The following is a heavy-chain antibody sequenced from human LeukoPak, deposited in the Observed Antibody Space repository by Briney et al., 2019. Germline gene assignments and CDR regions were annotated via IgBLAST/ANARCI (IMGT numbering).Heavy chain of an antibody. V-gene: IGHV3-9*01. J-gene: IGHJ4*02. CDR2: ISWNSGSI. CDR3: AKSRDSSGSHSHFDY. CDR1: GFTFDDYA. Sequence: GGSLRLSCAASGFTFDDYAMHWVRQAPGKGLEWVSGISWNSGSIGYADSVKGRFTISRDNAKNSLYLQMNSLRAEDTALYYCAKSRDSSGSHSHFDYWGQGTLVTVSP. D-gene: IGHD3-22*01.